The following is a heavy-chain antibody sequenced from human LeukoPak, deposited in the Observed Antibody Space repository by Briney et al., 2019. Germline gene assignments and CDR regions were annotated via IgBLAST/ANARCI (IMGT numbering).Heavy chain of an antibody. V-gene: IGHV3-74*01. Sequence: GRSLRPSCAASRFTLTRYWMHWVRHAPGKGPVWVSRFTTNGNTNYADSVKGRFPISRDHPQNTLSLQMNSLGAGDNAVYYCARGYCGGSDYYLFDYWGQGTLVTVSS. J-gene: IGHJ4*02. CDR2: FTTNGNT. CDR3: ARGYCGGSDYYLFDY. D-gene: IGHD2-21*01. CDR1: RFTLTRYW.